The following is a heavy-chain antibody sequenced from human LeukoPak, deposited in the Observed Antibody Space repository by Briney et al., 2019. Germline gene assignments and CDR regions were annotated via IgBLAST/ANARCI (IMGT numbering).Heavy chain of an antibody. V-gene: IGHV1-2*02. CDR1: GYTFTGYY. CDR3: ARDGIAYCGGDCYYYYYYMDV. D-gene: IGHD2-21*01. Sequence: ASVKVSCRASGYTFTGYYMHWVRQAPGQGLEWMGWINPNSGGTNYAQKFQGRVTVTRDTSISTAYMELSRLRSDDTAVYCCARDGIAYCGGDCYYYYYYMDVWGKGTTVTVSS. J-gene: IGHJ6*03. CDR2: INPNSGGT.